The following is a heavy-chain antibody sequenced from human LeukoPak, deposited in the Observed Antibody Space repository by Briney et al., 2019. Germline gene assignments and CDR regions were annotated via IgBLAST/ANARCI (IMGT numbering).Heavy chain of an antibody. CDR1: GFTFSSYA. CDR3: ARDNDILTGYFDY. Sequence: GGSLRLSCAASGFTFSSYAMQWVRQAPGKGLEWVAVISYDGSNKYYADSVKGRFTISRDNPKNTLYLQMNSLRAEDTAVYYCARDNDILTGYFDYWGQGTLVTVSS. CDR2: ISYDGSNK. V-gene: IGHV3-30-3*01. J-gene: IGHJ4*02. D-gene: IGHD3-9*01.